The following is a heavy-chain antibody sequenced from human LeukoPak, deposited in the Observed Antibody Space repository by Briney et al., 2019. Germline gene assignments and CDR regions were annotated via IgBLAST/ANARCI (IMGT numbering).Heavy chain of an antibody. CDR1: GYTFTNYG. V-gene: IGHV1-18*01. Sequence: ASVKVSCKTPGYTFTNYGISWVRQAPGQGLEWMGWISGYNGNTNYVQKFRGRVAMTADTSTSTVYMELRSLRSDDTAVYYCARDIATVQHQDWGQGTLVTVSS. D-gene: IGHD1-1*01. CDR3: ARDIATVQHQD. CDR2: ISGYNGNT. J-gene: IGHJ4*02.